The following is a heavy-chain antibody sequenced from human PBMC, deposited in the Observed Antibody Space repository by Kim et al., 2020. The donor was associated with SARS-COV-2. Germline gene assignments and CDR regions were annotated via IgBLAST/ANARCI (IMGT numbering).Heavy chain of an antibody. Sequence: GGSLRLSCAASGFTFSSYSMNWVRQAPGKGLEWVSSISSSSSNIYYADSVKGRFTISRDNAKNSLYLQMNSLRAEDTAVYYCARSARGTVVGSDPWGQGTLGTVSS. CDR2: ISSSSSNI. J-gene: IGHJ5*02. V-gene: IGHV3-21*01. CDR3: ARSARGTVVGSDP. D-gene: IGHD3-22*01. CDR1: GFTFSSYS.